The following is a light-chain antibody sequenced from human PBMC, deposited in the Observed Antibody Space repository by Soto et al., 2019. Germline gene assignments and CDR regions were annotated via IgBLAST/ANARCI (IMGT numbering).Light chain of an antibody. CDR3: AAWDDSLNVVV. Sequence: QSVLTQPPSASGTPGQRVTISCSGSSSNIGSNTVNWYQQLPGTAPKLLIYTHNQRPSGVPDRFSGSKSGTSASLAIRGLQSEDEADYYCAAWDDSLNVVVFGGGTKLTVL. V-gene: IGLV1-44*01. CDR1: SSNIGSNT. J-gene: IGLJ2*01. CDR2: THN.